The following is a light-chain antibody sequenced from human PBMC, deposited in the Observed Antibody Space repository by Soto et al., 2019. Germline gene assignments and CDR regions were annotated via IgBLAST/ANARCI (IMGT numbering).Light chain of an antibody. Sequence: EIVMTQSPATLSVSPGEKATLSCRASQSVSNNLAWFQQKPGQVPRLLIYGASNRATGVSARFSGSGSGTEFTLTISSLQSEDFAVYYCQQYGSSPLTFGGGTKVEIK. V-gene: IGKV3-15*01. J-gene: IGKJ4*01. CDR2: GAS. CDR3: QQYGSSPLT. CDR1: QSVSNN.